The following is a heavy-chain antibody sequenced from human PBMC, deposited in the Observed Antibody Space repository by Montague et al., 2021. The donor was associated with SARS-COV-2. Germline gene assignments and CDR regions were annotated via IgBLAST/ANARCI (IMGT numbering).Heavy chain of an antibody. J-gene: IGHJ4*02. CDR1: GFTFSGSP. D-gene: IGHD3-10*01. CDR3: AKVGDITAGFSLVNLDH. Sequence: SLRLSCAASGFTFSGSPMSWVRQAPGEGLEWVSVIHSAGRRSYYGHSVEGRFTISRDNSKNTVYLQMNNLRAEDTAVYYCAKVGDITAGFSLVNLDHWGQGILVIVSS. V-gene: IGHV3-23*03. CDR2: IHSAGRRS.